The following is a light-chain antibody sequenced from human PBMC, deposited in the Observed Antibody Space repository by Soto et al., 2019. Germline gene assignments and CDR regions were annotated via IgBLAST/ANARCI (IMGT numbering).Light chain of an antibody. V-gene: IGKV1-9*01. J-gene: IGKJ2*01. CDR2: SAS. CDR3: QQLNTFPPMYT. CDR1: QGINNY. Sequence: DIQLTQSPSFLSASVGDRVTITCRASQGINNYLAWYQQKSGEPPSLLIYSASTLESGVPSRFSGSGSGTEFTLTISSLQPEDFATYYCQQLNTFPPMYTFGQGTKLEIK.